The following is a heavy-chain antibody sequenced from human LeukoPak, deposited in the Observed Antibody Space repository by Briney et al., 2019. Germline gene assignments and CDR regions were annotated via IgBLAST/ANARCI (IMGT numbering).Heavy chain of an antibody. CDR1: GFTFSSYS. CDR2: ISSTSTYI. D-gene: IGHD2-2*01. V-gene: IGHV3-21*01. J-gene: IGHJ3*02. Sequence: GGSLRLSCAASGFTFSSYSMIWVRQASGKGLEWVSSISSTSTYIYYADSVKGRFTISRDNAKNSLNLQMNSLRAEDTAVYYCARVLGGYCSGTLCAFDIWGQGIMVNVS. CDR3: ARVLGGYCSGTLCAFDI.